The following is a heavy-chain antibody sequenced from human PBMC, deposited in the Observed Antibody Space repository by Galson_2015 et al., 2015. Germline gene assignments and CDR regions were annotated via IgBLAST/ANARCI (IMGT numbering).Heavy chain of an antibody. CDR2: ISAYNGNT. Sequence: SVKVSCKASGYTFTSYGISWVRQAPGQGLEWMGWISAYNGNTNYAQKLQGRVTMTTDTSTSTAYMELRSLRSDDTAVYYCARVPLGYCSSTSCYGGWFDPWGQGTLVTVSS. D-gene: IGHD2-2*01. J-gene: IGHJ5*02. CDR1: GYTFTSYG. V-gene: IGHV1-18*01. CDR3: ARVPLGYCSSTSCYGGWFDP.